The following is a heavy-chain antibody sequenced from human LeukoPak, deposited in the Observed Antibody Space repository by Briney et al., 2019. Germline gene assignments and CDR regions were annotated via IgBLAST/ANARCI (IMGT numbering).Heavy chain of an antibody. J-gene: IGHJ4*02. D-gene: IGHD6-13*01. CDR2: INQDESEN. CDR1: GFTFSNYW. Sequence: PGGSLRLSCATSGFTFSNYWMSWVRQAPGKGLEWVANINQDESENYYVDSVKGRFTISRDNAKNSLYLQMNSLRAEDTALYYCARDAVLRNIAAAGYFDYWGQGTLVTVSS. CDR3: ARDAVLRNIAAAGYFDY. V-gene: IGHV3-7*03.